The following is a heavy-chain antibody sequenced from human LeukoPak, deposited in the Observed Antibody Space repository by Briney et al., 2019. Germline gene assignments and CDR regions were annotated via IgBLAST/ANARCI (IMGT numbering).Heavy chain of an antibody. Sequence: GGSLRLSCATSGFTFRSHAMHWVRQSPGKGLEWVAQIWYDGSNKYYADSVKGRFTISRDNSKNTLYLQMNSLRAEDTAVYYCAKVNYYESSGYYDYWGQGTLVTVSS. V-gene: IGHV3-30*02. J-gene: IGHJ4*02. D-gene: IGHD3-22*01. CDR2: IWYDGSNK. CDR3: AKVNYYESSGYYDY. CDR1: GFTFRSHA.